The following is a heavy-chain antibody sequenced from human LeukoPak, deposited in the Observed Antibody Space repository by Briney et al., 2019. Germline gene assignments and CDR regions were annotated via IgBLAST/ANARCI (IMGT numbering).Heavy chain of an antibody. Sequence: SQTLSLTCTLSGGSISSGGYYWSWIRQPPGKGLECIGFIHDGGSTSYNSSLKSRVAISVDRSKNQFSLTLSSVTAADTAIYYCARDSPKRYSGSYFDYWGQGSLVTVSS. V-gene: IGHV4-30-2*01. CDR1: GGSISSGGYY. CDR3: ARDSPKRYSGSYFDY. J-gene: IGHJ4*02. D-gene: IGHD1-26*01. CDR2: IHDGGST.